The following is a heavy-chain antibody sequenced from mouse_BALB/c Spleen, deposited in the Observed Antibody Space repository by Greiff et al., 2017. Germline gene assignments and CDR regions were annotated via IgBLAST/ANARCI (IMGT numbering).Heavy chain of an antibody. Sequence: EVQLQESGPGLVKPSQSLSLTCTVTGYSITSDYAWNWIRQFPGNKLEWMGYISYSGSTSYNPSLKSRISITRDTSKNQFFLQLNSVTTEDTATYYCARSGDGYYGGFAYWGQGTLVTVSA. J-gene: IGHJ3*01. CDR1: GYSITSDYA. CDR2: ISYSGST. D-gene: IGHD2-3*01. CDR3: ARSGDGYYGGFAY. V-gene: IGHV3-2*02.